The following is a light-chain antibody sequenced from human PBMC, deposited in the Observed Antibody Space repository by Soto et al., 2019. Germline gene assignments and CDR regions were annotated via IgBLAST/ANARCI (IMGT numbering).Light chain of an antibody. CDR1: QSINTL. Sequence: DIQMTQSPSTLSASVGDRVTITCRASQSINTLLDWYQQKPGRAPTLLIYKASTLESGVPSRFSGGGSGTEFTLTITSLQPDDLATYYCQQYNGYPLTFGQGTRLEIK. V-gene: IGKV1-5*03. J-gene: IGKJ5*01. CDR2: KAS. CDR3: QQYNGYPLT.